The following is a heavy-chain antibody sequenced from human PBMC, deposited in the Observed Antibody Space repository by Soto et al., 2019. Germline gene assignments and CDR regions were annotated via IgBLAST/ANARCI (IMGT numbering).Heavy chain of an antibody. Sequence: KVSCKASGYTFTDWISWVRQMPGKGLEWMGRIDPTDSYTKYSPSFEGHVTISADKSISTAYLQWSSLKASDSAVYYCARLSRASFALDVWGQGTTVTVSS. CDR2: IDPTDSYT. CDR1: GYTFTDW. CDR3: ARLSRASFALDV. D-gene: IGHD3-16*01. J-gene: IGHJ6*02. V-gene: IGHV5-10-1*01.